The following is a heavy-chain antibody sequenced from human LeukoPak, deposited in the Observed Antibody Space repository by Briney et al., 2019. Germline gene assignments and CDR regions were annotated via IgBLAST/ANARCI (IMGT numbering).Heavy chain of an antibody. Sequence: KPSETLSLTCTVSGGSISSYYWSWIRQPPGKGLEWIGYIYYSGSTNYNPSLKSRVTISVDTSKKQFSLKLSSVTAANTAVYYCARATGYYYASYFDYWGQGTLATVSS. J-gene: IGHJ4*02. CDR1: GGSISSYY. CDR2: IYYSGST. D-gene: IGHD3-22*01. CDR3: ARATGYYYASYFDY. V-gene: IGHV4-59*01.